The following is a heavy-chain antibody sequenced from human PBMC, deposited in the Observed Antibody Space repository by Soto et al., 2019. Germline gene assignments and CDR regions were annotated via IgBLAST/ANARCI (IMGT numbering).Heavy chain of an antibody. Sequence: PGGSLRLSCATSGCTFSGAWMTCVRQAPRKGLEWVALIKSKRDGETTHYAAPVEGRFTISRDDSKSTLSLQMNSLKVEDTAVYYCVTDVPNDVYPYDYWGQGALVTVSS. D-gene: IGHD2-8*01. CDR1: GCTFSGAW. CDR3: VTDVPNDVYPYDY. CDR2: IKSKRDGETT. J-gene: IGHJ4*02. V-gene: IGHV3-15*01.